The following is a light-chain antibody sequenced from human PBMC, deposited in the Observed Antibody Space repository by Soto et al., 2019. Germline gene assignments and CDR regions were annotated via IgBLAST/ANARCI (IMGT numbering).Light chain of an antibody. CDR2: GAS. CDR3: QQYGSSPPLIT. J-gene: IGKJ3*01. Sequence: EIVVTQSPGTLSLSPGERATRSCRASQSISSDYLAWYQQKPGQAPRLLIYGASSRATGIPDRFSGSGSGTDFTLTISRLEPEDFAVYYCQQYGSSPPLITFGPGTKVGIK. V-gene: IGKV3-20*01. CDR1: QSISSDY.